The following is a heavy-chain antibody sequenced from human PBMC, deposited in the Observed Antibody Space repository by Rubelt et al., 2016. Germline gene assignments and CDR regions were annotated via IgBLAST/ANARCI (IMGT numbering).Heavy chain of an antibody. J-gene: IGHJ4*02. CDR1: GFTFSGSA. V-gene: IGHV3-73*01. Sequence: EVQLVESGGGLIQPGGSLRLACRASGFTFSGSAMHWVRQASGKGLEWVGRIRSKANNYATAYAASVKGGFTISRDDSKNTAYLKMNSLKTEDTAVYYCTELGPYDYWGQGTLVTVSS. CDR3: TELGPYDY. D-gene: IGHD3-16*01. CDR2: IRSKANNYAT.